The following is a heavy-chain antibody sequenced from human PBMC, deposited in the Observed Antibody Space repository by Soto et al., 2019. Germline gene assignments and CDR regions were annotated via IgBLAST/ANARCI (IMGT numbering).Heavy chain of an antibody. D-gene: IGHD1-1*01. CDR3: VKDLTTGTVYYYYGMDV. J-gene: IGHJ6*02. CDR1: GFTFSSYA. V-gene: IGHV3-64D*06. Sequence: GGSLRLSCSASGFTFSSYAMHWVRQAPGKGLEYVSAISSNGGSTYYADSVKGRFTISRDNSKNTLYLQMSSLRAEDTAVYYCVKDLTTGTVYYYYGMDVWGQGTTVTVSS. CDR2: ISSNGGST.